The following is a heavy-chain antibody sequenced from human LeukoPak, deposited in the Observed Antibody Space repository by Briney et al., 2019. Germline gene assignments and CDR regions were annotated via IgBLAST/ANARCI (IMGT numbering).Heavy chain of an antibody. Sequence: PGGSLRLSCAASGFTFSSHSMDWVRQAPGKGLEWVSVISGSGGSTYYADSVKGRFTISRDNSKNMLDLQMNSLRAEDTAVYYCAKGSRGNFDSWGQGTLVTVSS. CDR3: AKGSRGNFDS. CDR2: ISGSGGST. CDR1: GFTFSSHS. D-gene: IGHD3-16*01. J-gene: IGHJ4*02. V-gene: IGHV3-23*01.